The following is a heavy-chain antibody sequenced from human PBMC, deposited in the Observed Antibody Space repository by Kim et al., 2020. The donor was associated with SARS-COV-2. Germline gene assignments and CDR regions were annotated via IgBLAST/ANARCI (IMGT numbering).Heavy chain of an antibody. Sequence: GGSLRLSCVGSDFSFGNFWMNGVGQAPGKGLEGGAIIMMTEGGETNYANSVRGRFTISRDNAKKWLNMQMNRLRDDDTAVYYVVGGGEDGVWGKGPRVA. V-gene: IGHV3-7*03. CDR2: IMMTEGGET. CDR1: DFSFGNFW. J-gene: IGHJ4*02. CDR3: VGGGEDGV. D-gene: IGHD2-21*01.